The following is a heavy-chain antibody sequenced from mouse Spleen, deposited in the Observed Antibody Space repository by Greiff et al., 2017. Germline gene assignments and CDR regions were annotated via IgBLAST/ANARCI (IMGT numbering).Heavy chain of an antibody. CDR1: GYTFTDYY. CDR3: AREVLRSFAY. Sequence: VQLKQSGPELVKPGASVKISCKASGYTFTDYYMNWVKQSHGKSLEWIGDINPNNGGTSYNQKFKGKATLTVDKSSSTAYMELRSLTSEDSAVYYCAREVLRSFAYWGQGTLVTVSA. CDR2: INPNNGGT. D-gene: IGHD1-1*01. J-gene: IGHJ3*01. V-gene: IGHV1-26*01.